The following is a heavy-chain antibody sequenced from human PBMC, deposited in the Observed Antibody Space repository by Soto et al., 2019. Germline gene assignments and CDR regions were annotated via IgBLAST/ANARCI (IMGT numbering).Heavy chain of an antibody. CDR3: AKDEGVGGTLGLFDY. Sequence: QVQLVESGGGAVQPGESLRLSCVASGFDFTYYAMHWVRQAPGKGLESVAVMSSDGSKIHHTDSVKGRFTISRDNSKNPLYLQINSLRKENTAVYFCAKDEGVGGTLGLFDYWGQGTLVSVSS. CDR2: MSSDGSKI. CDR1: GFDFTYYA. V-gene: IGHV3-30*18. J-gene: IGHJ4*02. D-gene: IGHD1-26*01.